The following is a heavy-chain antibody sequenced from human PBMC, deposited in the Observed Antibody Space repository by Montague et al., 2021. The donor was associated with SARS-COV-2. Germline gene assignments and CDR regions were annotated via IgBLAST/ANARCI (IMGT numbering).Heavy chain of an antibody. V-gene: IGHV3-48*03. CDR1: GFPFSSYE. CDR3: ARDAGATGGQYAFDL. Sequence: SLRLSCAGSGFPFSSYELNWIRQAPGKGLEWVSYIGSTGTTIYYADSVKDRFTISRDNAKSSLYLQLNRLRVDDTAAYYCARDAGATGGQYAFDLWGQGTMVTVSS. CDR2: IGSTGTTI. J-gene: IGHJ3*01. D-gene: IGHD3-10*01.